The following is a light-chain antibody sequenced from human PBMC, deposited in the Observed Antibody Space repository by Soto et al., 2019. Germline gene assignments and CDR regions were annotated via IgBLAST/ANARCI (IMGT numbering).Light chain of an antibody. J-gene: IGKJ3*01. Sequence: DIPMTQSPTSLSASVGDRVTITCRASQDIRNVVAWYQQKPGKAPKLLIYAASTLQSGVPSRFSGSGSGTDFTLTINSLQPEDVATYSCQKYSSVPVFGPGTKVEIK. CDR1: QDIRNV. CDR2: AAS. CDR3: QKYSSVPV. V-gene: IGKV1-27*01.